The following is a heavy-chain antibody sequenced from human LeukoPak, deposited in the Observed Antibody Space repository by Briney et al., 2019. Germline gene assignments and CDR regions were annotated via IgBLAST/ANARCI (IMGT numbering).Heavy chain of an antibody. D-gene: IGHD3-10*01. V-gene: IGHV4-59*01. CDR3: ARVGSYIPRFDI. J-gene: IGHJ3*02. CDR2: IYYSGST. CDR1: GGSISSYY. Sequence: KSSETLSLTCTVSGGSISSYYWSWIRQPPGKGLEWIGYIYYSGSTNYNPSLKSRVTISETSKNQFSLKLSSVTAADTAVYYCARVGSYIPRFDIWGQGTMVTVSS.